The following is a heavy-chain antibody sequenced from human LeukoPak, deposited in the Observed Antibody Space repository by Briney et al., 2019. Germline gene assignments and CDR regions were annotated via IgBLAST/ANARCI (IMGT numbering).Heavy chain of an antibody. Sequence: GGSLRLSCAASGFTFSSYAMSWVRQAPGKGLEWVSAISGSGDSTYYGDSVKGRFTISRDNSKNTLYLQMNSLRAEDTAVYHCATGTDYGPDYCGQGTLVTVSS. CDR3: ATGTDYGPDY. CDR2: ISGSGDST. D-gene: IGHD4/OR15-4a*01. J-gene: IGHJ4*02. CDR1: GFTFSSYA. V-gene: IGHV3-23*01.